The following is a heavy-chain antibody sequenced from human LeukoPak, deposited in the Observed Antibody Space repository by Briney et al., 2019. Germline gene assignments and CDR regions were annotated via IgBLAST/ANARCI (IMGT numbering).Heavy chain of an antibody. Sequence: GGSLRLSCAASGFTFSSCWMHWVRHAPEKGLVWVSRINSDGSRTTYADSVKGRFTISRDNAKSTLYLQMNSLRAEDTAVYYCARDNWGIDYWGRGTLVTVSS. D-gene: IGHD7-27*01. CDR2: INSDGSRT. CDR1: GFTFSSCW. CDR3: ARDNWGIDY. V-gene: IGHV3-74*03. J-gene: IGHJ4*02.